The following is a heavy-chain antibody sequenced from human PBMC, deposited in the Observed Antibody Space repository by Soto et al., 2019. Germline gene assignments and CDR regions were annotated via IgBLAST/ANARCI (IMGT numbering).Heavy chain of an antibody. V-gene: IGHV3-21*01. Sequence: GGSLRLSCAASGFTFSSYSMNWVRQAPGKGLEWVSSISSSSSYTYYADSVKGRFTISRDNAKNSLYLQMNSLRAEDTAVYYCASPEYYYDTSGRYYWCTAILLT. CDR2: ISSSSSYT. D-gene: IGHD3-22*01. J-gene: IGHJ4*02. CDR3: ASPEYYYDTSGRYY. CDR1: GFTFSSYS.